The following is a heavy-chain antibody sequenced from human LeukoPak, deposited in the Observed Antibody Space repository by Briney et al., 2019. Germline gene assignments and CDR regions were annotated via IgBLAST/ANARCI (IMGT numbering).Heavy chain of an antibody. J-gene: IGHJ3*02. V-gene: IGHV4-31*03. CDR3: ARDRRREYYYDSSGSQSDAFDI. CDR1: GGSISNGDHY. CDR2: IYYSGST. Sequence: SESLSLTCTVSGGSISNGDHYWSWIRQHPGKGLEWFGHIYYSGSTYYNPSLKSRGIISVETSKNQFCLKLSSVTAADTAVYYCARDRRREYYYDSSGSQSDAFDIWGQGTMVTVSS. D-gene: IGHD3-22*01.